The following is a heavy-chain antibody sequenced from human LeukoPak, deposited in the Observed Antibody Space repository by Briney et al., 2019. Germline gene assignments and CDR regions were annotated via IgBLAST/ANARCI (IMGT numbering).Heavy chain of an antibody. V-gene: IGHV3-53*01. CDR2: LYSDGNT. CDR3: ARGVEPLAANTLAY. CDR1: GFTVITND. Sequence: PGGSLRLSCAASGFTVITNDMTSVRQAPGKGLEWVSLLYSDGNTKYADAVQGRFTISRDNSNNTLYLEMNSLSPDDAAVYYCARGVEPLAANTLAYWGQGTLVTVSS. D-gene: IGHD1-14*01. J-gene: IGHJ4*02.